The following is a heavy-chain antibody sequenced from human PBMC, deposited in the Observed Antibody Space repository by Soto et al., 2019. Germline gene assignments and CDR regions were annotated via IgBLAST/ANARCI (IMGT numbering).Heavy chain of an antibody. CDR3: ARVAGVNSSGWYVRGTRWFDP. V-gene: IGHV1-69*02. D-gene: IGHD6-19*01. Sequence: SVKVSCKASGGTFSSYTISWVRQAPGQGLEWMGRIIPILGIANYAQKFQGRVTTTADKSTSTAYMELSSLRSEDTAVYYCARVAGVNSSGWYVRGTRWFDPWGQGTLVTVSS. CDR1: GGTFSSYT. CDR2: IIPILGIA. J-gene: IGHJ5*02.